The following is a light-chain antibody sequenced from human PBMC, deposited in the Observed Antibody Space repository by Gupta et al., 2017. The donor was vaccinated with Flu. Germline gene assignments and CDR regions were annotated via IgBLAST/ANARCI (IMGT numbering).Light chain of an antibody. CDR2: EVS. CDR1: SSDVGGYNY. J-gene: IGLJ1*01. CDR3: SSYTSSSTSA. Sequence: QSALTQPASVSGSPGQSITISCTGTSSDVGGYNYVSWYQQHPGKAPKLMIYEVSNRPSGVANRFSGSKSGNTASLTISGRQAEDEADYYCSSYTSSSTSAFGTGTKVTVL. V-gene: IGLV2-14*01.